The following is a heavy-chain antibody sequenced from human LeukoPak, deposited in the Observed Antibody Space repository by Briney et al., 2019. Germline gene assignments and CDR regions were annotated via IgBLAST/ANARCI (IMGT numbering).Heavy chain of an antibody. D-gene: IGHD2-15*01. CDR1: GFTFSSYE. Sequence: GGSLRLPCAASGFTFSSYEMNWVRQAPGKGLEWVSYISSSGSTIYYADSVKGRFTISRDNAKNSLYLQMNSLRAEDTAVYYCARLWAPYCSGGSCYSGNFDYWGQGTLVTVSS. CDR2: ISSSGSTI. CDR3: ARLWAPYCSGGSCYSGNFDY. V-gene: IGHV3-48*03. J-gene: IGHJ4*02.